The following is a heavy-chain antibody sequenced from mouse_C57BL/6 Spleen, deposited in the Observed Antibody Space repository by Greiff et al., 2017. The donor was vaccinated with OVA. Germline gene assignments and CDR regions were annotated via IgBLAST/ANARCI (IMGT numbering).Heavy chain of an antibody. CDR3: ARGGYYGSSYGYFDV. CDR2: IYPGDGDT. CDR1: GYAFSSSW. V-gene: IGHV1-82*01. D-gene: IGHD1-1*01. J-gene: IGHJ1*03. Sequence: QVQLQQSGPELVKPGASVKISCKASGYAFSSSWMNWVKQRPGKGLEWIGRIYPGDGDTNYNGKFKGKATLTADKSSSTAYMQLSSLTSEDSAVYFCARGGYYGSSYGYFDVWGTGTTVTVSS.